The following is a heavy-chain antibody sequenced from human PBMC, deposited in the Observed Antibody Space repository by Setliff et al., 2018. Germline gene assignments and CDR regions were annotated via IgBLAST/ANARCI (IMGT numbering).Heavy chain of an antibody. CDR3: ARRPEYYNFWSGYYDY. CDR2: IYYSGST. CDR1: GGSLNSYY. V-gene: IGHV4-59*12. D-gene: IGHD3-3*01. J-gene: IGHJ4*02. Sequence: SETLSLTCTVSGGSLNSYYGSWIRQPPGKGLEWIGYIYYSGSTNYNPSLKSRVTISVDTSKNQFSLKLSSVTAADTAVYYCARRPEYYNFWSGYYDYWGQGTLVTVSS.